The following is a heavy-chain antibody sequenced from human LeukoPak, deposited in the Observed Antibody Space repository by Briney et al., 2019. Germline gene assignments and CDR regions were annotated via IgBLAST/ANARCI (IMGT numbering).Heavy chain of an antibody. CDR1: GFTFSSYA. Sequence: GGSLRLSCAASGFTFSSYAMHWVRQAPGKGLEWVAVISYDGSNKYYADSVKGRFTISRDNSKNTLYLQMNSLRAEDTAVYYCARDYSSSWNRGGAFDIWGQGTMVTVSS. CDR3: ARDYSSSWNRGGAFDI. V-gene: IGHV3-30-3*01. D-gene: IGHD6-13*01. CDR2: ISYDGSNK. J-gene: IGHJ3*02.